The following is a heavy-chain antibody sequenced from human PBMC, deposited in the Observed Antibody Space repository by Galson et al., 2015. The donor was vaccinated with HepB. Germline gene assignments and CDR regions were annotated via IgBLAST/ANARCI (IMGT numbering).Heavy chain of an antibody. Sequence: SLRLSCAASGLTFSAHSMNWVRHAPGKGLEWVSSTDSSGTYIYYADSVKGRFTISRDNAKNSLYLQMNSLRAEDTAVYYCAPYCSGGSCYSWGQGTLVTVSS. CDR3: APYCSGGSCYS. J-gene: IGHJ4*02. D-gene: IGHD2-15*01. CDR1: GLTFSAHS. CDR2: TDSSGTYI. V-gene: IGHV3-21*01.